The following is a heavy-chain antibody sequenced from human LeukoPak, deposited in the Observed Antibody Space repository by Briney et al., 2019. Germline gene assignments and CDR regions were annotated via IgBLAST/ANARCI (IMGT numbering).Heavy chain of an antibody. CDR2: ISWNSGSI. CDR3: ARALIHYYMDV. J-gene: IGHJ6*03. Sequence: GGSLRLSCAASGFTFDDYAMHWVRQAPGKGLEWVSGISWNSGSIGYADSVKGRFTISRDNAKNSLYLQMNSLRAEDTAVYYCARALIHYYMDVWGKGTTVTISS. CDR1: GFTFDDYA. V-gene: IGHV3-9*01.